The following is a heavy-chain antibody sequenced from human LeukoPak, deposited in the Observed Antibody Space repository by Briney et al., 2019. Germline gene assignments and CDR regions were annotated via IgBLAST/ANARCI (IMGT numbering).Heavy chain of an antibody. Sequence: PSETLSLTCAVYGGSFSGYYWSWIRQPPGKGLEWIGEINHSGSTNYNPSLKSRVTISVDTSKSQFSLKLSSVTAADTAVYYCARHGASGGNFDSWGQGTLVTVSS. V-gene: IGHV4-34*01. D-gene: IGHD4/OR15-4a*01. J-gene: IGHJ4*02. CDR2: INHSGST. CDR1: GGSFSGYY. CDR3: ARHGASGGNFDS.